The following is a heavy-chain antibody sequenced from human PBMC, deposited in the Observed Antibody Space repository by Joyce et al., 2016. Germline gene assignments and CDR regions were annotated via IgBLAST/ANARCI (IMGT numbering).Heavy chain of an antibody. CDR3: ARSAVRGTLSPFFDY. CDR2: INPEDSDT. CDR1: GYSFTSYW. D-gene: IGHD3-16*01. V-gene: IGHV5-51*01. Sequence: EVQLVQSGGEVKKPGESLKISCKGVGYSFTSYWLGWGRQMPGKGLELMGIINPEDSDTRYSPSFQGQVTISVDRSIKTAHLRWGSLRASDTAIYYCARSAVRGTLSPFFDYWGQGSLVTVSS. J-gene: IGHJ4*02.